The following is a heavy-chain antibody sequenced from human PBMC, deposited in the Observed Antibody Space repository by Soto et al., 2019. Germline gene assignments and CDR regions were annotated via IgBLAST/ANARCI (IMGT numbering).Heavy chain of an antibody. D-gene: IGHD6-6*01. CDR1: SGSFSGYY. J-gene: IGHJ4*02. CDR2: ISQSGNT. Sequence: SETLSLTCSIYSGSFSGYYWSWIRQPPGKGLEWIGEISQSGNTNYSPSLKSRVSISIDTSKKQFSLNLASVSAADTTVYYCARAPKVSGSSQTRPDFWGQGTLVTVSS. V-gene: IGHV4-34*01. CDR3: ARAPKVSGSSQTRPDF.